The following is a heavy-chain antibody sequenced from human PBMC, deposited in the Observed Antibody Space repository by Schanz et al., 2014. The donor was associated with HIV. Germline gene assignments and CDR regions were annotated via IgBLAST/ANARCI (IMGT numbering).Heavy chain of an antibody. CDR2: ISYDAVNK. J-gene: IGHJ4*02. CDR3: AKGLTIWLQPPFDY. CDR1: GLTFNSFG. D-gene: IGHD5-12*01. V-gene: IGHV3-30*18. Sequence: QVHLVESGGGVVQPGRSLRLSCAASGLTFNSFGIHWVRQAPGKGLEGVAVISYDAVNKVYADSVQGRFTISRDNSKNTLYLQMNSLRAEDTAVYYCAKGLTIWLQPPFDYWGQGTLVTVSS.